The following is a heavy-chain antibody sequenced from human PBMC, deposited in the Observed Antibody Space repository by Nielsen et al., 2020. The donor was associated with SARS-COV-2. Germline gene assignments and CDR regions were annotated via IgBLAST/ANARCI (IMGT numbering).Heavy chain of an antibody. CDR2: IWYDGSNK. D-gene: IGHD5-18*01. Sequence: GESLKISCAASGFTFSSYAMHWVRQAPGKGLEWVAVIWYDGSNKYYADSVKGRFTISRDNSKNTLYLQMNSLRAEDTAVYYCARDPSRGYSYGIDYWGQGTLVTVSS. CDR3: ARDPSRGYSYGIDY. V-gene: IGHV3-33*08. J-gene: IGHJ4*02. CDR1: GFTFSSYA.